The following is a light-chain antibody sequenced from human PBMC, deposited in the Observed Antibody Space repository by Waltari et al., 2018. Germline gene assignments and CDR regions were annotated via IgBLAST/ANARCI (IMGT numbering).Light chain of an antibody. V-gene: IGKV2-30*02. J-gene: IGKJ2*03. Sequence: DVVLTQSPLSLPVTLGQPASISCRSSRSLVHSNGNTYLAWFHQGPGQSPRRLLYRVSGRDSGVPDRFNGSWSATDFTLRISRVEAEDVGLYYCMQGTHWPVYSFGQGTKLEIK. CDR3: MQGTHWPVYS. CDR1: RSLVHSNGNTY. CDR2: RVS.